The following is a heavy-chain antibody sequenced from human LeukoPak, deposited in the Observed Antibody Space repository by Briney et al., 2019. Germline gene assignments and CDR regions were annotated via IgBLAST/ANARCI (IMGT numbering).Heavy chain of an antibody. V-gene: IGHV3-66*01. CDR1: GFTVSSNY. D-gene: IGHD3-22*01. CDR3: ARAYYYDTSATPDY. Sequence: GGSLRLSCAASGFTVSSNYMSWVRQAPGKGLEWVSVIYRDDNTFYADSVKGRFTISRDNSKNTLYLTMNSLRAEDTAVYYCARAYYYDTSATPDYWGQGTLVTVSS. CDR2: IYRDDNT. J-gene: IGHJ4*02.